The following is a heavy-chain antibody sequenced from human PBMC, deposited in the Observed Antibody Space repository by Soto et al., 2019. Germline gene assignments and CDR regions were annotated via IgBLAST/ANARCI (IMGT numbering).Heavy chain of an antibody. CDR1: GGSISSNSYH. CDR3: ARHYCSDGTCHYTGPYNWFDP. J-gene: IGHJ5*02. CDR2: IYYSGST. Sequence: SETLSLTCTVSGGSISSNSYHWGWIRQPPGKELEWIGSIYYSGSTYYNPSLKSRVTISVDTSKNQFSLKLSSVTAADTAVYYCARHYCSDGTCHYTGPYNWFDPWGQGTLVTVSS. D-gene: IGHD2-15*01. V-gene: IGHV4-39*01.